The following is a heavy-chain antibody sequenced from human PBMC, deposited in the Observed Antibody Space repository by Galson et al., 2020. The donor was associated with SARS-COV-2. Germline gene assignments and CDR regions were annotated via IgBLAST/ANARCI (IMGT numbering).Heavy chain of an antibody. CDR1: GGSIGSYR. CDR2: IYYSGTT. D-gene: IGHD3-10*01. CDR3: ARLPVVRGVDS. J-gene: IGHJ4*02. V-gene: IGHV4-59*08. Sequence: ASETLSLTCTVSGGSIGSYRWTWIRQPPGKELHWIGDIYYSGTTNYNPSLKSRLTMSVDTSKNQFSLRLNSVTAADTAVYYCARLPVVRGVDSWCQGILVTVSS.